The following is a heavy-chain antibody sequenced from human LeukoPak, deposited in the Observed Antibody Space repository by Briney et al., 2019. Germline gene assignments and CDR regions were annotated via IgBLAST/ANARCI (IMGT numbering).Heavy chain of an antibody. D-gene: IGHD6-13*01. CDR2: ISGSGGST. J-gene: IGHJ4*02. Sequence: GGSLRLSCAASGFTFSDYYMSWIRQAPGKGLEWVSAISGSGGSTYYADSVKGRFTISRDNSKNTLYLQMNSLRAEDTAVYYCAKDSPSRTFDYWGQGTLVTVSS. CDR3: AKDSPSRTFDY. V-gene: IGHV3-23*01. CDR1: GFTFSDYY.